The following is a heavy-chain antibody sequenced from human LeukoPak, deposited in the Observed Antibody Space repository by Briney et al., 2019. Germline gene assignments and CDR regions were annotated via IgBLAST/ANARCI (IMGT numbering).Heavy chain of an antibody. CDR3: AKALRVGAYYYYYGMDV. J-gene: IGHJ6*02. D-gene: IGHD3-16*01. CDR1: GFTFDDYA. Sequence: GGSLRLSCAASGFTFDDYAMHWVRQAPGKGLEWVSGISWNSGSIGYADSVKGRFTISRDNAKNSLYLQMNSLRAEDTALYYCAKALRVGAYYYYYGMDVWGQGTTVTVSS. V-gene: IGHV3-9*01. CDR2: ISWNSGSI.